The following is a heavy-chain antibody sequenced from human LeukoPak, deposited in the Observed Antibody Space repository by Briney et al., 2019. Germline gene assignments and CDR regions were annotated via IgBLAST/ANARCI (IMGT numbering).Heavy chain of an antibody. CDR1: GFTFSSYS. V-gene: IGHV3-21*01. CDR2: ISSSSSYI. Sequence: GGSLRLSCAASGFTFSSYSMNRVRQAPGKGLEWVSSISSSSSYIYYADSVKGRFTISRDNAKNSLYLQMNSLRAEDTAVYYCARVSCTNGVCYTNYYYYYGMDVWGQGTTVTVSS. D-gene: IGHD2-8*01. J-gene: IGHJ6*02. CDR3: ARVSCTNGVCYTNYYYYYGMDV.